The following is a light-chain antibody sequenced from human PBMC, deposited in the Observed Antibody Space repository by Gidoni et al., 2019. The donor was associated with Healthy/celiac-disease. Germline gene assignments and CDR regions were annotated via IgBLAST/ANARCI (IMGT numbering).Light chain of an antibody. Sequence: DIVMTQSPDSLAVSLGERATINCKSSQSVLYSSNNKNYLAWYQQKPGQPPKLLIYWASTRESGVPARFSGSGSGTDFTLTISRLQAEDVAVYYCQQYYNTPYTFGQGTKLEIK. CDR1: QSVLYSSNNKNY. V-gene: IGKV4-1*01. J-gene: IGKJ2*01. CDR2: WAS. CDR3: QQYYNTPYT.